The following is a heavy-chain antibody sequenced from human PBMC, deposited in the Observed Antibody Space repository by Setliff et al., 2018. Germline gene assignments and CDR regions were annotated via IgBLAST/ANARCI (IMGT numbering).Heavy chain of an antibody. D-gene: IGHD3-16*01. J-gene: IGHJ4*02. V-gene: IGHV1-2*02. CDR3: TRSRGPRVVLAADFDF. CDR1: GNIFTGHF. CDR2: INPDTGDT. Sequence: GASVKVSCKASGNIFTGHFLHWVRQAPGQGLEWMGWINPDTGDTHYPVNFQGRVTMTRDTSISTGSMELSRLRSDDTAVYFCTRSRGPRVVLAADFDFWGQGTLVTVSS.